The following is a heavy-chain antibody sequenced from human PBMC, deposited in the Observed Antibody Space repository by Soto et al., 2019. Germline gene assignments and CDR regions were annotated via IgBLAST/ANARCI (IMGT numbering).Heavy chain of an antibody. J-gene: IGHJ6*02. V-gene: IGHV4-39*01. Sequence: LCLTCTVSGGSVNNNNYYWGWIRQTPGKGLEWIGSIYYTGNTYYNPSLKSRVTISVDTSKNQFSLRLSSVTAADTSVYFSARSDCSSTSCYFPYYYNGMDVWGQGTTVTVSS. CDR3: ARSDCSSTSCYFPYYYNGMDV. CDR1: GGSVNNNNYY. CDR2: IYYTGNT. D-gene: IGHD2-2*01.